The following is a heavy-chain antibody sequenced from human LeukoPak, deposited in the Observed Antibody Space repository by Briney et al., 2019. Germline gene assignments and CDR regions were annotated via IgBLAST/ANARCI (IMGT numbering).Heavy chain of an antibody. CDR1: GLTFSGFG. CDR2: IHTDQTIQ. J-gene: IGHJ5*01. CDR3: GYYNSGSYSTPDS. Sequence: GGSLRLSCAASGLTFSGFGMHWVRQAPGKGLEWVAYIHTDQTIQYYADSVKGRSTISRDNSKNTLYLQMETLRSEDTAVYYCGYYNSGSYSTPDSWGQGTQVTVSS. V-gene: IGHV3-30*02. D-gene: IGHD3-10*01.